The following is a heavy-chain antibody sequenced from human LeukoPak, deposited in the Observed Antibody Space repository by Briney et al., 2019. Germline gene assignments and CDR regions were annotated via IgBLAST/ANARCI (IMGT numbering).Heavy chain of an antibody. D-gene: IGHD5-18*01. V-gene: IGHV1-18*01. CDR3: ARDDRTVDTAMSFQR. CDR2: ISGYNGNT. J-gene: IGHJ1*01. Sequence: ASVKVSCKASGYSFTNYGINWVRQAPGQGLEWMGWISGYNGNTIYAQKLQGRVTLTIDTSTTTAYMELRSLKSDDTAVYYCARDDRTVDTAMSFQRWGQGTLVTVSS. CDR1: GYSFTNYG.